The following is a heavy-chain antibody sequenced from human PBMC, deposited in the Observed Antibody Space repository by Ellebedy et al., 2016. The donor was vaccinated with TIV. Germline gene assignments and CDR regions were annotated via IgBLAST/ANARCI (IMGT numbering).Heavy chain of an antibody. CDR1: GFTFSSYA. V-gene: IGHV3-23*01. Sequence: GESLKISXAASGFTFSSYAMSWVRQAPGKGLEWVSAISGSDDSTYYADSVRGRFTISRDNSKNTLYLQMNSLRADDAAVYYCAKDAVGSPTNWFDPWGQGTLVTVSS. CDR2: ISGSDDST. D-gene: IGHD4-23*01. J-gene: IGHJ5*02. CDR3: AKDAVGSPTNWFDP.